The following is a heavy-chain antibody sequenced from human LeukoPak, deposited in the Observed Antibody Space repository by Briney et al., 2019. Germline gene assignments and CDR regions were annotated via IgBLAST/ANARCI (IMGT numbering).Heavy chain of an antibody. CDR2: SYSGGST. CDR3: ARGTDVDGYIHAPFDS. J-gene: IGHJ4*02. Sequence: PGGSLRLSCAASGFSLWRHYMNWVRQAPGKGLEWVVLSYSGGSTYYADSVKGRFTISRDNSKNMLYLEMSSLRVEDSAVYYCARGTDVDGYIHAPFDSWGQGTLVTASS. D-gene: IGHD5-24*01. V-gene: IGHV3-53*01. CDR1: GFSLWRHY.